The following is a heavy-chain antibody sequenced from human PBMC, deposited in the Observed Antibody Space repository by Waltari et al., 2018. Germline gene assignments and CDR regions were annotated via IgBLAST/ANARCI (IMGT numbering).Heavy chain of an antibody. CDR2: IYHSGST. Sequence: QVQLQESGPGLVKPSETLSLTCAVSGYSISSGYYWGWIRQPPGKGLEWIGSIYHSGSTYYNPSLKSRVTISVDTSKNQFSLKLSSVTAADTAVYYCARGGLQWLPWGWFDPWGQGTLVTVSS. V-gene: IGHV4-38-2*01. CDR3: ARGGLQWLPWGWFDP. CDR1: GYSISSGYY. D-gene: IGHD4-4*01. J-gene: IGHJ5*02.